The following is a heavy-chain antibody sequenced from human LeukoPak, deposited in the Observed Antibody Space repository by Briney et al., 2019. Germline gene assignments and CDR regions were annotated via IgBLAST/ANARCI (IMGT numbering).Heavy chain of an antibody. Sequence: PGGSLRLSRAASGFTFSSYAMSWGRQAPGRGLEWVSAISGSGGSTYYVDSVKGRFTISRDNSKNTLYLQMNSLRAEDTAVYYCAKDKCGGGDCYYFDYWGQGTLVTVSS. CDR3: AKDKCGGGDCYYFDY. CDR2: ISGSGGST. CDR1: GFTFSSYA. V-gene: IGHV3-23*01. J-gene: IGHJ4*02. D-gene: IGHD2-21*02.